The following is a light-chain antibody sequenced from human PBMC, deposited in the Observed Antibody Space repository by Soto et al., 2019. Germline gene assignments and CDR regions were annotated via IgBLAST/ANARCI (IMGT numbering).Light chain of an antibody. CDR1: QCINTF. CDR2: AAS. J-gene: IGKJ1*01. CDR3: QQYYNYPLT. Sequence: AIQLTESPASLSASVGYIVTITWRASQCINTFLAWYQQEPGKAPKLLIYAASSLQSGVPSSFSGSGSGTEFTLTISSLQPGDFATYYCQQYYNYPLTFGQGTKVDIK. V-gene: IGKV1D-13*01.